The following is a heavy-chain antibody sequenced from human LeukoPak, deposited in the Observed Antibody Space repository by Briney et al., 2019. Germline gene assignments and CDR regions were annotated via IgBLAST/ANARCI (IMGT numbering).Heavy chain of an antibody. V-gene: IGHV3-74*01. D-gene: IGHD6-13*01. Sequence: GGSLRLSCAASGFTFRTYWMFWVRQAPGEGLVWVAQVDSDGNSATYGDSAKGRFTISRDNAKNTLFLQTSGLRVEDTAVYYCARGTSITAGIDYWGQGTLVAVSS. J-gene: IGHJ4*02. CDR1: GFTFRTYW. CDR2: VDSDGNSA. CDR3: ARGTSITAGIDY.